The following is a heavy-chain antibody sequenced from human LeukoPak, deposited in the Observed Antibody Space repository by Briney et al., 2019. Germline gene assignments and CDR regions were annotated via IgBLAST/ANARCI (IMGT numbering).Heavy chain of an antibody. CDR3: AKARDFDFWSGYSNWFDP. D-gene: IGHD3-3*01. CDR2: ISGSGSST. CDR1: GFTFSTYA. Sequence: PGGSLRLSCAASGFTFSTYAMFWVRQAPGKGLEWVSGISGSGSSTYSADSVKGRILISRDNSKNTLYLQMNGLRAEDTAVYYCAKARDFDFWSGYSNWFDPWGQGTLVTVSS. J-gene: IGHJ5*02. V-gene: IGHV3-23*01.